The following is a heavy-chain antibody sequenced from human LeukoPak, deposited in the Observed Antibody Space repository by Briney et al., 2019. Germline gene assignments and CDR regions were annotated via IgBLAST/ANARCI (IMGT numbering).Heavy chain of an antibody. J-gene: IGHJ3*02. CDR1: GYTFTGYY. CDR3: ATGTQAYPGPAPDAFDI. V-gene: IGHV1-2*02. Sequence: ASVKVSCKASGYTFTGYYMHWVRQAPGQGLEWMGWVNPNNGGTNYAQKFQGRVTMTRDTSINTGYMELSRLRSDDTAVYYCATGTQAYPGPAPDAFDIWGQGTMVTVSS. D-gene: IGHD1-1*01. CDR2: VNPNNGGT.